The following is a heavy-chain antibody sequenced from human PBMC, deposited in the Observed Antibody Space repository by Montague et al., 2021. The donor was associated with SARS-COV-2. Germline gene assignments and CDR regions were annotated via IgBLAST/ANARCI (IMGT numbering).Heavy chain of an antibody. D-gene: IGHD7-27*01. CDR2: ISYDGSSK. J-gene: IGHJ2*01. V-gene: IGHV3-30-3*01. CDR3: ARGPNWGFYWYFDL. CDR1: GFTFSSYA. Sequence: SLRLSCAASGFTFSSYAMHWVRQAPGKGLEWVAVISYDGSSKYYADSVKGRFTISRDNSKNTLYLQMNSLRAEDTAVYYCARGPNWGFYWYFDLWGRGTLVTVSS.